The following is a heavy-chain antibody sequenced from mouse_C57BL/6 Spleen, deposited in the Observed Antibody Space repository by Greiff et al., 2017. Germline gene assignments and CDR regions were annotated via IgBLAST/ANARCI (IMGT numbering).Heavy chain of an antibody. CDR3: TRSGYYGSSSYWYFDV. CDR2: IYPGNSDT. Sequence: VQLQQSGTVLARPGASVKMSCKTSGYTFTSYWMHWVKQRPGQGLEWIGAIYPGNSDTSYNQKFKGKAKLTAVTSASTAYMELRSLTNEDSAVYYCTRSGYYGSSSYWYFDVWGTGTTVTVSS. D-gene: IGHD1-1*01. V-gene: IGHV1-5*01. CDR1: GYTFTSYW. J-gene: IGHJ1*03.